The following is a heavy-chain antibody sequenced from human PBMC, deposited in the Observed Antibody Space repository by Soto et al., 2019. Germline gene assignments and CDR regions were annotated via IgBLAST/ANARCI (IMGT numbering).Heavy chain of an antibody. CDR2: CSYSGST. V-gene: IGHV4-59*08. Sequence: QVQLQESGPGLVKPSETLSLTCTVSGASISSNYWSWIRQHPGKGLECIGYCSYSGSTNYNPSLMTRVIISVDTSRNQVSLKLTSVTDTDTAMYYCARHSPLAAGGAFEFWGQGMMVTVSS. CDR1: GASISSNY. D-gene: IGHD6-13*01. CDR3: ARHSPLAAGGAFEF. J-gene: IGHJ3*01.